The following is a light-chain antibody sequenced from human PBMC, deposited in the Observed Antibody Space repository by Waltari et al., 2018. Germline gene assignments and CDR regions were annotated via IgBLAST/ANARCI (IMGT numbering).Light chain of an antibody. CDR2: EDT. CDR1: RSNIGNNY. Sequence: QSVLTQPPSVSAAPGQRVTISCSGGRSNIGNNYVSWYRQFPGTAPKLLIYEDTGRPAGVAGRFSGSKSGTSATRDITGLQAGDEADYCCGTWDSSLSGAVFGGGTHLTVL. J-gene: IGLJ7*01. V-gene: IGLV1-51*02. CDR3: GTWDSSLSGAV.